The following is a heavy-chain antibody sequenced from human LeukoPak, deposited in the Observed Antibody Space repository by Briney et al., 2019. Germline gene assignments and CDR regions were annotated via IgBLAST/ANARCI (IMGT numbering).Heavy chain of an antibody. D-gene: IGHD4-17*01. J-gene: IGHJ4*02. V-gene: IGHV1-2*02. CDR3: AKATVTTEEFDY. CDR1: GYTFTGYY. Sequence: ASVKVSCKASGYTFTGYYMHWVRQAPGQGLEWMGWNNPNSGGTNYAQKFQGRVTMTRDTSISTAYMELSRLRSDDTAVYYCAKATVTTEEFDYWGQGTLVTVSS. CDR2: NNPNSGGT.